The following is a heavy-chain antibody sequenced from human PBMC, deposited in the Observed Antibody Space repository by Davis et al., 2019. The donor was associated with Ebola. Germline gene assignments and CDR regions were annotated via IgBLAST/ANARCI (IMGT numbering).Heavy chain of an antibody. Sequence: GESLKISCAASGFTFSDYYMSWIRQAPGKGLEWVSYISSSSSYTNYADSVKGRFTISRDNAKNSLYLQMNSLRAEDTAVYYCAREGDYSSGWYGSYFDYWGQGTLVTVSS. J-gene: IGHJ4*02. V-gene: IGHV3-11*06. CDR1: GFTFSDYY. CDR2: ISSSSSYT. CDR3: AREGDYSSGWYGSYFDY. D-gene: IGHD6-19*01.